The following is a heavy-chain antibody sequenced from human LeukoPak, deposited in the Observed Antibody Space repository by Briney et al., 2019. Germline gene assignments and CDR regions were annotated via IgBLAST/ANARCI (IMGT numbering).Heavy chain of an antibody. CDR3: AKDRSLAVTTGYFDY. D-gene: IGHD4-17*01. Sequence: SGGSLRLSCAASGFTVSSNYMSWVRQAPGKGLEWVSVIYSGGSTYYADSVKGRFTISRDNTKNSMYLQMNSLRAEDTALYYCAKDRSLAVTTGYFDYWGQGTLVTVSS. CDR2: IYSGGST. J-gene: IGHJ4*02. CDR1: GFTVSSNY. V-gene: IGHV3-53*05.